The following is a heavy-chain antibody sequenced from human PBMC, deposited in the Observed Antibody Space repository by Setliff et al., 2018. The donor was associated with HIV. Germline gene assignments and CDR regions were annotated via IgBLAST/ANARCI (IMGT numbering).Heavy chain of an antibody. V-gene: IGHV1-2*04. Sequence: ASVKVSCKASGYTFTAYYIRWVRQAPGQGLEWMGWINPYSGGTNYAQNFQGWVTMTRDTSITTAYMELSRLTSDDTALYFCVREVRAAYKGPLWFGQSDPRPDTFDIWGQGTMVTVSS. CDR3: VREVRAAYKGPLWFGQSDPRPDTFDI. CDR1: GYTFTAYY. D-gene: IGHD3-10*01. CDR2: INPYSGGT. J-gene: IGHJ3*02.